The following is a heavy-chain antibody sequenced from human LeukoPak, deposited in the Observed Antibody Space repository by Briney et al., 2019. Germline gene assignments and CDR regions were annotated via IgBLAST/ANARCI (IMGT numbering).Heavy chain of an antibody. CDR1: GFTFSDYY. V-gene: IGHV3-11*04. J-gene: IGHJ4*02. CDR2: ISSSGSTI. Sequence: PGGSLRLSCAASGFTFSDYYMSWIRQAPGKGLEWVSYISSSGSTIYYADSVKGRFTISRDNAKNSLYLQMNSLRAEDTAVYYCAKDLSGGSQYYFDYWGQGTLVTVSS. CDR3: AKDLSGGSQYYFDY. D-gene: IGHD2-15*01.